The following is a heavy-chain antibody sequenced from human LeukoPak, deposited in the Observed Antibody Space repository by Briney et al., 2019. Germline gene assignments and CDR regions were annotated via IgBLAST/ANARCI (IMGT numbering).Heavy chain of an antibody. V-gene: IGHV4-34*01. CDR1: GGSFSGDF. J-gene: IGHJ3*02. CDR2: INHSGST. Sequence: PSETLSLTCAVYGGSFSGDFWSWIRQSPGKGLEWIGEINHSGSTNYNPSLKSRVTISLDTSKNQFSLKLSSVTAADTAVYYCARDDYSNYRAFDIWGQGTMVTVSS. D-gene: IGHD4-11*01. CDR3: ARDDYSNYRAFDI.